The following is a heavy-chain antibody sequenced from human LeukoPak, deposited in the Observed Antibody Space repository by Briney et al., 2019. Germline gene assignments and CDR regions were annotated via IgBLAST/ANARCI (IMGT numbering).Heavy chain of an antibody. CDR2: IYPGDSDT. Sequence: GESLKISCKGSGYSFTSYWIGWVRQMPGKGLEWMGIIYPGDSDTRYSPSFQGQVTISADKSISTAYLQWSSLKAPDTAMYYCARHPYYDFWSGYSPPLYFDYWGQGTLVTVSS. J-gene: IGHJ4*02. D-gene: IGHD3-3*01. V-gene: IGHV5-51*01. CDR1: GYSFTSYW. CDR3: ARHPYYDFWSGYSPPLYFDY.